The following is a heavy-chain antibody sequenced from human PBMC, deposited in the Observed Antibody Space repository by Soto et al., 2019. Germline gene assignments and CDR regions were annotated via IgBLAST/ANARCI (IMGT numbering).Heavy chain of an antibody. CDR1: GYTFTDFG. CDR3: ARVPYSSGWYFAFNI. CDR2: ISGYNGDT. D-gene: IGHD6-19*01. J-gene: IGHJ3*02. V-gene: IGHV1-18*01. Sequence: GASVKVSCKASGYTFTDFGIACVRQAPGQGLEWMGWISGYNGDTSYAQKFQGRVTMTIERSTGTAYMDLRSLRSDDTAVYYCARVPYSSGWYFAFNIWGQGTMVTVSS.